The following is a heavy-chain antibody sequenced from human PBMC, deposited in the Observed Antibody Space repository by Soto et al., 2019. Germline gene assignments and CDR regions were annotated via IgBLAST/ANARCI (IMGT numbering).Heavy chain of an antibody. D-gene: IGHD6-13*01. V-gene: IGHV4-34*01. Sequence: SETLSPTCALYGGSFSGYYWSWVRQPPGKVLEWIGEINHSGSTNYNPSLKSRVTISVDTSKNQFSLKLSSVTAADTAVYYCARGSRHFYYYGMDVWGQGTTVTVSS. J-gene: IGHJ6*02. CDR3: ARGSRHFYYYGMDV. CDR2: INHSGST. CDR1: GGSFSGYY.